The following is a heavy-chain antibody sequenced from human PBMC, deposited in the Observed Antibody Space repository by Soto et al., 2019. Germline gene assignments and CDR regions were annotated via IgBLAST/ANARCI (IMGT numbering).Heavy chain of an antibody. Sequence: SETLSLTCTVSGGSISSGDYYWSWIRQPPGKGLEWIGYIYYSGSTYYNPSLKSRVTISVDTSKNQFSLKLSSVTAADTAVYYCARDGSVAAGSLPHYYYYGMDVWGQGTTVTVSS. CDR1: GGSISSGDYY. J-gene: IGHJ6*02. CDR2: IYYSGST. CDR3: ARDGSVAAGSLPHYYYYGMDV. V-gene: IGHV4-30-4*01. D-gene: IGHD6-13*01.